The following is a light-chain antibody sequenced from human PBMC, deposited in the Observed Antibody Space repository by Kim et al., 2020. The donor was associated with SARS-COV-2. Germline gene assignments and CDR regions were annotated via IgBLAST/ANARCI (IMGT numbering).Light chain of an antibody. J-gene: IGKJ2*01. Sequence: SPVDTATLSCRASQNVHSNLAWYQQKPGQAPRLLIYGASTRATDIPARFSGGGSDTEFTLTISSLQSEDFAVYYCQQYNDWPPYTFGQGTKVDIK. CDR1: QNVHSN. CDR2: GAS. V-gene: IGKV3-15*01. CDR3: QQYNDWPPYT.